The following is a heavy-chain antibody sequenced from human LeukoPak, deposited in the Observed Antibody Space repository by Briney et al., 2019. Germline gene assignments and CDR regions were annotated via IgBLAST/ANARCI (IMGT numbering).Heavy chain of an antibody. Sequence: SETLSPTCTVSGGSISSGGYYWSWIRQPPGKGLEWIGYIYHSGSTYYNPSLKSRVTISVDRSKNQFSLKLSSVTAADTAVYYCAREEIVGANNWFDPWGQGTLVTVSS. V-gene: IGHV4-30-2*01. CDR1: GGSISSGGYY. D-gene: IGHD1-26*01. CDR2: IYHSGST. CDR3: AREEIVGANNWFDP. J-gene: IGHJ5*02.